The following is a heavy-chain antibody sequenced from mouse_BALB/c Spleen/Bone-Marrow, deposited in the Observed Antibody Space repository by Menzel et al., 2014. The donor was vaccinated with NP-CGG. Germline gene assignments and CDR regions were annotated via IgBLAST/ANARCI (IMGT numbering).Heavy chain of an antibody. CDR2: INPDSRTI. CDR3: ARLGYYGGFAY. CDR1: GFDFSRYW. Sequence: EVQLQESGGGLVQPGGSLKLSCAASGFDFSRYWMSWVRQAPGKGLEWIGEINPDSRTINYTPSLKDKFIISRDNAKNTLNLQVSKVRSEDTALYYCARLGYYGGFAYWGQGTLATVSA. J-gene: IGHJ3*01. V-gene: IGHV4-1*02. D-gene: IGHD1-1*01.